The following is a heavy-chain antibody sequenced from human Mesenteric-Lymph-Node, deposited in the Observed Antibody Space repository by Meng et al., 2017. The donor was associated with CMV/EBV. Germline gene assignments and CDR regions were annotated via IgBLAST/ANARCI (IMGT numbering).Heavy chain of an antibody. CDR3: AREGRGFWSGYSGDYYYGMDV. V-gene: IGHV4-59*12. D-gene: IGHD3-3*01. J-gene: IGHJ6*02. CDR1: GGAIGSFY. CDR2: ISNSGTT. Sequence: GSLRLSCTVSGGAIGSFYWTWIRQTPEKGLEWIGYISNSGTTNYNPSLKSRLTMSLDTSRNQFSLRLSSVTAADTAVYYCAREGRGFWSGYSGDYYYGMDVWGQGTTVTVSS.